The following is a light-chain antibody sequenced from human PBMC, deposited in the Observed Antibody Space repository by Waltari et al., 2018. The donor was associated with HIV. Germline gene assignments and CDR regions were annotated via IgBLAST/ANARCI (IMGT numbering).Light chain of an antibody. CDR1: SCVGSF. CDR2: GVS. CDR3: QQFYNWPRT. J-gene: IGKJ1*01. V-gene: IGKV3-15*01. Sequence: VMTQSPVALSVSPGDRVTLSCSAGSCVGSFFAWYQQGLCQSPSLLMYGVSTRASGVSARVSGSGSGTEVNLTITSLQSDDSAIYFCQQFYNWPRTFGQGTTVEVK.